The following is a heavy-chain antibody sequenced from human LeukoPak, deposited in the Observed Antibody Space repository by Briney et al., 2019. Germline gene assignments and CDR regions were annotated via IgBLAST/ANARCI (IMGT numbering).Heavy chain of an antibody. J-gene: IGHJ6*03. Sequence: PGGALRLSCAASGFTFSNAWMSWVRQAPGKGLEGVGRIKSKTDGGTTDYAAPVKGRFTISRDDSKNTLYLQMNSLKTGDTAVYYCTTGFFLGGGYGHYYYYMDVWGKGTTVTISS. CDR1: GFTFSNAW. V-gene: IGHV3-15*01. D-gene: IGHD5-12*01. CDR2: IKSKTDGGTT. CDR3: TTGFFLGGGYGHYYYYMDV.